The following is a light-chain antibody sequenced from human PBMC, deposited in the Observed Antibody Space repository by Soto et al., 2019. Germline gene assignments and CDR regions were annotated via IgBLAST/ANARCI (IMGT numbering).Light chain of an antibody. Sequence: DIQMTQSPSSLSASVGDRASITCRASQDITNSLDWYRQRPGSAPARLIYSASSMQSGVLSRFSGSGSGTEFTLTINSLQPEDFATYYCLQYYNYPQTLGQGTKVEI. CDR3: LQYYNYPQT. CDR2: SAS. V-gene: IGKV1-17*01. CDR1: QDITNS. J-gene: IGKJ1*01.